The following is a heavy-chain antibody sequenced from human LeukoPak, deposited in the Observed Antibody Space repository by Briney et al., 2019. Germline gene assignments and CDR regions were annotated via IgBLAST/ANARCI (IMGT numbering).Heavy chain of an antibody. V-gene: IGHV3-21*01. CDR3: ARVGFVGTAMPYYFDY. J-gene: IGHJ4*02. CDR1: GFTFSSYS. Sequence: GGSLRLSCAASGFTFSSYSMNWVRQAPGKGLEWVSSISSSSSYIYYADSVKGRFTISRDNAKNSLYLQMNSLRAEDTAVYYCARVGFVGTAMPYYFDYWGQGTLVTVSS. D-gene: IGHD5-18*01. CDR2: ISSSSSYI.